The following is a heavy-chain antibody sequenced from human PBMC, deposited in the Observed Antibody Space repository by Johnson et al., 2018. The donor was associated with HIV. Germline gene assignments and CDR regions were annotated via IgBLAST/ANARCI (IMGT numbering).Heavy chain of an antibody. CDR2: ISYDGINK. CDR3: AREGAAAGPTDAFDI. CDR1: GFTFSSYG. D-gene: IGHD6-13*01. Sequence: QVQLVESGGGVVQPGRSLRLSCAASGFTFSSYGMHWVRQAPGKGLEWVAVISYDGINKYYADSVKGRFTISRDNSKNALCLQMNSLRAEDTAVYYCAREGAAAGPTDAFDIWGQGTMVTVSS. V-gene: IGHV3-30*03. J-gene: IGHJ3*02.